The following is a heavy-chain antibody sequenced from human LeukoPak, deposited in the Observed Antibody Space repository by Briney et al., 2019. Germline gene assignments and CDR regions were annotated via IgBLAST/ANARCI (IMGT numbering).Heavy chain of an antibody. CDR2: INPSGGST. CDR3: ARAAHYYYYMDV. J-gene: IGHJ6*03. CDR1: GYTFTSYY. Sequence: GASVKVSCKASGYTFTSYYMHWVRQAPGQGLEWMGIINPSGGSTSYAQKFQGRVTMTRDMSTSTDYMELSSLRSEDTAVYYCARAAHYYYYMDVWGKGTTVTVSS. V-gene: IGHV1-46*01.